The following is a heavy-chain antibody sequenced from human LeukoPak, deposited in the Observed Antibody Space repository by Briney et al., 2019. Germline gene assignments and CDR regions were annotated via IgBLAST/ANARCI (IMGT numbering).Heavy chain of an antibody. CDR2: IWYDGSNK. J-gene: IGHJ4*02. V-gene: IGHV3-33*06. CDR3: AKQSLYDSSGHFHY. CDR1: GFTFSSYG. D-gene: IGHD3-22*01. Sequence: GGSLRLSCAASGFTFSSYGMHWVRQAPGKGLEWVAVIWYDGSNKYYADSVKGRFTISRDNSKNTLYLQMNSLRAEDTAVYFCAKQSLYDSSGHFHYWGQGTLVTVSS.